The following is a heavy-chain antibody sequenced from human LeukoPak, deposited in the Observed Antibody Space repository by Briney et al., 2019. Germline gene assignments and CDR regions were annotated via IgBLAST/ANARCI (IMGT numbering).Heavy chain of an antibody. CDR2: IYSGGTT. D-gene: IGHD1-26*01. V-gene: IGHV3-53*01. CDR1: GFTVSGNY. J-gene: IGHJ4*02. CDR3: ARKGLGGELGGFDC. Sequence: GGSLRLSCAVSGFTVSGNYMSWVRQAPGKGLEWVSLIYSGGTTYYADSVKGRFTISRDNAKNSLYLQMNSLRVEDTTFHYCARKGLGGELGGFDCWGQGTLVTVSS.